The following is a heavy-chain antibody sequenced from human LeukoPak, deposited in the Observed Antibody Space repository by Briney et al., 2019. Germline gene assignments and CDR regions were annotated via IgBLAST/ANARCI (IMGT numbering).Heavy chain of an antibody. CDR1: GGTFSSYA. J-gene: IGHJ6*03. Sequence: SVKVSCKASGGTFSSYAISWVRQAPGQGLERMGGIIPIFGTANYAQKFQGRVTITADESTSTAYMELSSLRSEDTAVYYCASGDCSSTSCHAIGYFSYYYYMDVWGKGTTVTVSS. D-gene: IGHD2-2*01. CDR3: ASGDCSSTSCHAIGYFSYYYYMDV. CDR2: IIPIFGTA. V-gene: IGHV1-69*13.